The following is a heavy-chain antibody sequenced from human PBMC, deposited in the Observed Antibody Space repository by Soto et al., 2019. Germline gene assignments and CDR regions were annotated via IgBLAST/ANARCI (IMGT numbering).Heavy chain of an antibody. CDR2: IYYSGNT. Sequence: SETLSLTCTVSGGSVSSGSYYWGWIRQPPGKGLEWNGSIYYSGNTYYNPSLKSRVTISVDTSKNQFSLKLSSVTAADTAVYYCARHVGGYYYYMDVWGKGTTVTVSS. CDR1: GGSVSSGSYY. D-gene: IGHD2-15*01. J-gene: IGHJ6*03. CDR3: ARHVGGYYYYMDV. V-gene: IGHV4-39*01.